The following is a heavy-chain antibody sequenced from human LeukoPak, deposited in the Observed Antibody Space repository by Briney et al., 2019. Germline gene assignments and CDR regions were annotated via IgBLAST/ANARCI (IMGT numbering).Heavy chain of an antibody. CDR2: ISWNSGSI. Sequence: SLRLSCAASGFTFDDYAMHWVRQAPGKGLGWVSGISWNSGSISYADSVKGRFTISRDNAKNPLYLQMNSLRAEDTALYYCAKDRAHCSGGSCCSRAHDAFDIWGQGTMVTVSS. CDR1: GFTFDDYA. V-gene: IGHV3-9*01. J-gene: IGHJ3*02. D-gene: IGHD2-15*01. CDR3: AKDRAHCSGGSCCSRAHDAFDI.